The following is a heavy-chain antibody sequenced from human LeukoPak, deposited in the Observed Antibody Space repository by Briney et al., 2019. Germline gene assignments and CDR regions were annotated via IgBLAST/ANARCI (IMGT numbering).Heavy chain of an antibody. CDR3: ARDRVATGLYYYYGMDV. J-gene: IGHJ6*04. CDR2: IYYSGST. CDR1: GGSVSSGSYY. D-gene: IGHD5-12*01. Sequence: PSETLSLTCTVSGGSVSSGSYYWSWIRQPPGKGLEWIGYIYYSGSTNYNPSLKSRVTISVDTSKNQFSLKLSSVTAADTAVYYCARDRVATGLYYYYGMDVWGKGTTVTVSS. V-gene: IGHV4-61*01.